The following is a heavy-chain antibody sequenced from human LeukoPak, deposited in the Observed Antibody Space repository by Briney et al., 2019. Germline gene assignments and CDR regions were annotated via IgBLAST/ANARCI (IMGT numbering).Heavy chain of an antibody. Sequence: SETLSLTCAVYGGSFSGDYWSWIRQPPGKGLEWIGEIHHSGSYNSHPSLMRRVTISVDPSKHQFSLKLSSVTAADTAVYHCARGLPGFWSGYSFDYWGQGTLVTVSS. CDR3: ARGLPGFWSGYSFDY. J-gene: IGHJ4*02. CDR1: GGSFSGDY. CDR2: IHHSGSY. D-gene: IGHD3-3*01. V-gene: IGHV4-34*01.